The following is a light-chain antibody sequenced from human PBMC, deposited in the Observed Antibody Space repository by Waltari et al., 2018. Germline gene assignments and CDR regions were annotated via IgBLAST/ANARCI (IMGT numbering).Light chain of an antibody. V-gene: IGLV2-23*02. J-gene: IGLJ1*01. CDR2: EVI. CDR1: NSDVGNSNL. CDR3: CSYAGSGTYV. Sequence: QSALTQPASVSGTPGQSITISCTGTNSDVGNSNLVSWYQHHPGAAPKLMICEVIKRPSGFSNRFSGSRSGNTASLTISGLQAEDDADYYCCSYAGSGTYVFGTGTKVTVL.